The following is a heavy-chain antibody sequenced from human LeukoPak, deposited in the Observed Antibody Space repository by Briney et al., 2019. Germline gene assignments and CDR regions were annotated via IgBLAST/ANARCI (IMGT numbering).Heavy chain of an antibody. D-gene: IGHD3-10*01. CDR2: INRDGSTT. J-gene: IGHJ4*02. V-gene: IGHV3-74*01. CDR1: GFTFSNYW. Sequence: GSLRLSCAASGFTFSNYWVHWVRQAPGKGLVWVSRINRDGSTTNYADSVKGRFTVSRDNAKNTLNLQMNSLRAEDTAVYYCARDRKSGESSEIDFWGQGTLVTVSS. CDR3: ARDRKSGESSEIDF.